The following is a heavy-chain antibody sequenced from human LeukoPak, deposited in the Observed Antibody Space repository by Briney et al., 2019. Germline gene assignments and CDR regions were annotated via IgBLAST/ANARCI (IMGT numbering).Heavy chain of an antibody. J-gene: IGHJ1*01. CDR2: INHSGST. Sequence: SETLSLTCAVYGGSFSGYYWSWIRQPPGKGLEWIGEINHSGSTNYNPSLKSRVTISVDTSKNQFSLKLSSVTAADTAVYYCASQHYYDSSALEYFQHWGQGTLVTVSS. CDR1: GGSFSGYY. CDR3: ASQHYYDSSALEYFQH. V-gene: IGHV4-34*01. D-gene: IGHD3-22*01.